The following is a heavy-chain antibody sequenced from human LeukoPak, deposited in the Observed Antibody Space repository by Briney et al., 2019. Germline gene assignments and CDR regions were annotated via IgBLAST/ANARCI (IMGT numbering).Heavy chain of an antibody. CDR1: GGSISSYY. CDR2: IYYSGST. CDR3: ARGGSGSGMDV. D-gene: IGHD6-19*01. J-gene: IGHJ6*04. V-gene: IGHV4-59*01. Sequence: SETLSPTCTVSGGSISSYYWSWIRQPPGKGLEWIGYIYYSGSTNYNPSLKSRVTISVDTSKNQFSLKLSSVTAADTAVYYCARGGSGSGMDVWGKGTTVTVSS.